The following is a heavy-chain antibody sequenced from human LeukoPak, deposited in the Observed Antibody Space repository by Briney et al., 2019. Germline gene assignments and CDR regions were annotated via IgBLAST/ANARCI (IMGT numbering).Heavy chain of an antibody. CDR1: GFTFSSYA. Sequence: GGSLRLSCAASGFTFSSYAMSWVRQAPGKGLEWVSAISGSGGSTYYADSVKGRFTISRDNSKNTLYLQMNRLRAEDTAVYYCAKDLRRSVHPPDMDVWGQGTTVTVSS. V-gene: IGHV3-23*01. CDR3: AKDLRRSVHPPDMDV. D-gene: IGHD6-6*01. CDR2: ISGSGGST. J-gene: IGHJ6*02.